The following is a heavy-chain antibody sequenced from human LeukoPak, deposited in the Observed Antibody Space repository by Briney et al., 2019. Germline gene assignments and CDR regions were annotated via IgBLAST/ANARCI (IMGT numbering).Heavy chain of an antibody. J-gene: IGHJ4*02. D-gene: IGHD3-10*01. Sequence: GGSLRLSCAASGFTFSSYAMSWVRQAPGKGLEWVSAISGSGGSAYYADSVKGRFTISRDNSKNTLYLQMNSLRAEDTAVYYCAKVLYGSGSYGYFDYWGQGTLVTVSS. CDR3: AKVLYGSGSYGYFDY. CDR1: GFTFSSYA. CDR2: ISGSGGSA. V-gene: IGHV3-23*01.